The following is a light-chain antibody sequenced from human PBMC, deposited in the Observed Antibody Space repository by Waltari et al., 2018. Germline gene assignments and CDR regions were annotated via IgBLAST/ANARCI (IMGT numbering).Light chain of an antibody. CDR2: DAS. J-gene: IGKJ4*01. V-gene: IGKV3-11*01. CDR3: QQRSNWPPELT. Sequence: EIVLTQSPATLPSSPGERATLSCRASPSVGTSLAWYQQKPGQAPRILIWDASNRARGTPARFSGSGSGTDFTLTISGLEPEDFAVYYCQQRSNWPPELTFGGGTKVEIK. CDR1: PSVGTS.